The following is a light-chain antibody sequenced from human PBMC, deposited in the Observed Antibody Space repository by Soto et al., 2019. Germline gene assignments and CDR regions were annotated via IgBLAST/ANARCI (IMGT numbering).Light chain of an antibody. V-gene: IGKV1-39*01. CDR1: QSITNY. J-gene: IGKJ4*01. CDR3: QQSNSSPPT. CDR2: AAS. Sequence: DIQMTQSPSALSASVGDRVTITCRASQSITNYLNWYQHKPGQAPNLLIYAASTLQAGVPSRFRGSGSGTDFTLTISSLQPEDFATYFCQQSNSSPPTFGGGTQVDIK.